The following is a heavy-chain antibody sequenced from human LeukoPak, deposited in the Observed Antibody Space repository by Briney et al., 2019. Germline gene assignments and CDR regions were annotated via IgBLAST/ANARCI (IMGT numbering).Heavy chain of an antibody. CDR3: ANXAITGTTRWFDP. CDR2: ISYDGSNK. CDR1: GFTFSSYG. V-gene: IGHV3-30*18. D-gene: IGHD1-14*01. Sequence: GGSLRLSCAASGFTFSSYGMHWVRQAPGKGLEWVAVISYDGSNKYYADSVKGRITISRDNSKNTLYLQMNSLRAEDTAVYYCANXAITGTTRWFDPWGQGTLVTVSS. J-gene: IGHJ5*02.